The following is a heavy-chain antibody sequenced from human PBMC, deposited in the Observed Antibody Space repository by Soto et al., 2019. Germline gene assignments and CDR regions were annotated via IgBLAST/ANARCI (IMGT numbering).Heavy chain of an antibody. CDR3: AKAGGYYYDSSGYSLDY. V-gene: IGHV3-30*18. D-gene: IGHD3-22*01. J-gene: IGHJ4*02. Sequence: QVQLVESGGGVVQPGRSLRLSCAASGFTFSSYGMHWVRQAPGKGLEWVAVISYDGSNKYYADSVKGRFTISRDNSKNTLYLQMKSLRAEDTAVYYCAKAGGYYYDSSGYSLDYWGQGTLVTVSS. CDR2: ISYDGSNK. CDR1: GFTFSSYG.